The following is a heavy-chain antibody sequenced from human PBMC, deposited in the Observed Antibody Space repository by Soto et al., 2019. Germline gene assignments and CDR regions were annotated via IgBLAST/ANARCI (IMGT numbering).Heavy chain of an antibody. Sequence: QVQLVQSGAEVKKPGSSVKVSCTASGGSLSNFGISWVRQAPGQGIEWMGAIIPVFGTPNYAQKFQDRVTITANESTTTVYMEVRSLTSEDTAVYYCARGDATKIVVTTYYAMDVWGQGTTVTVSS. CDR2: IIPVFGTP. V-gene: IGHV1-69*12. D-gene: IGHD3-22*01. CDR1: GGSLSNFG. CDR3: ARGDATKIVVTTYYAMDV. J-gene: IGHJ6*02.